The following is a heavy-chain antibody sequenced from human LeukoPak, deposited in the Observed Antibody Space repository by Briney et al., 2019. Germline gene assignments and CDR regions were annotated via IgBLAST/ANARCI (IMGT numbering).Heavy chain of an antibody. J-gene: IGHJ4*02. CDR1: GFTFSSYA. CDR2: ISYDGSNK. CDR3: ARDLVYRDTAMVPLGY. Sequence: PGRSLRLSCAASGFTFSSYAMHWVRQAPGKGLEWVAVISYDGSNKYYADSVKGRFTISRDNSKNTLYLQMNSLRAEDTAVSYCARDLVYRDTAMVPLGYWGQGTLVTVSS. D-gene: IGHD5-18*01. V-gene: IGHV3-30-3*01.